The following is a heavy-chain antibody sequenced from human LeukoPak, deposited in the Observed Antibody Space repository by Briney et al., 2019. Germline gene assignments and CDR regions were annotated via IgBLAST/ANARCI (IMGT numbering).Heavy chain of an antibody. CDR3: ARGGGITMVQGEARDFDY. Sequence: ASVKVSCKASGYTFTSYDINWVRQATGQGLEWMGWMNPNSGNTGYAQKFQGRVTMTRNTSISTAYMGLSSLRPEDTAVYYCARGGGITMVQGEARDFDYWGQGTLVTVSS. V-gene: IGHV1-8*01. J-gene: IGHJ4*02. CDR1: GYTFTSYD. CDR2: MNPNSGNT. D-gene: IGHD3-10*01.